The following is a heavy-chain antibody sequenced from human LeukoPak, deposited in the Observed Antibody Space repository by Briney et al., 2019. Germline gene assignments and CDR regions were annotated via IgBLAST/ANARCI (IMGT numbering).Heavy chain of an antibody. CDR2: IYYSGST. CDR1: GGSISSYY. D-gene: IGHD5-18*01. V-gene: IGHV4-59*01. CDR3: ARGGYSYGLDY. Sequence: NPSETLSLTCTVSGGSISSYYWSWIRQPPGKGLEWIGYIYYSGSTNYNPSLKSRVTISVDTSKNQFSLKLSSVTAADTAVYYCARGGYSYGLDYWGQGTLVTVSS. J-gene: IGHJ4*02.